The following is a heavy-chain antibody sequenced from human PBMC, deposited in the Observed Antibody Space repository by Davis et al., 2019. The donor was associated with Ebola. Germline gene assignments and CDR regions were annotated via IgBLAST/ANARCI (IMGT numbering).Heavy chain of an antibody. CDR1: GGTFSSYA. CDR2: IIPIFGTA. D-gene: IGHD6-19*01. Sequence: AASVKVSCKASGGTFSSYAISWVRQAPGQGLEWMGGIIPIFGTANYAPRFQGRVTITADESTSTAYMEVTSLRSDDTAVYYCAIANRGPVADTGDYWGQGTLVTVSS. J-gene: IGHJ4*02. V-gene: IGHV1-69*13. CDR3: AIANRGPVADTGDY.